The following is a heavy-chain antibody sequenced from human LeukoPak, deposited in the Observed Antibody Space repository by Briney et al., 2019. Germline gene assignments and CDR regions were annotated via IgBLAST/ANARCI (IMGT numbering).Heavy chain of an antibody. CDR3: AKGLQDIVLVPADS. Sequence: PGGSLRLSCAASGFSFRLYAMTWVRQAPGKGLQWVSSNSGSVFSTTSSASTFYADSVRGRFTISRDNSKNTLYLQLNSLRAEDTAVYYCAKGLQDIVLVPADSWGQGTLVTVSS. J-gene: IGHJ5*01. CDR2: NSGSVFSTTSSAST. D-gene: IGHD2-2*01. V-gene: IGHV3-23*01. CDR1: GFSFRLYA.